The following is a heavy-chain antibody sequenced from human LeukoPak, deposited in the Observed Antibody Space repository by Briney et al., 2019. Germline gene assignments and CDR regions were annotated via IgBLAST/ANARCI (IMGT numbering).Heavy chain of an antibody. CDR2: INPNSGGT. CDR3: ARADRLDGGPYLIGP. J-gene: IGHJ5*02. Sequence: ASVKVSCKTSGYSFTDYYMYWVRQAPGQGLEWMGWINPNSGGTSSAQKFQGRVTMTRDTSITTVYMEVSWLTSDDTAIYYCARADRLDGGPYLIGPWGQGTLVTVSS. D-gene: IGHD2-21*01. V-gene: IGHV1-2*02. CDR1: GYSFTDYY.